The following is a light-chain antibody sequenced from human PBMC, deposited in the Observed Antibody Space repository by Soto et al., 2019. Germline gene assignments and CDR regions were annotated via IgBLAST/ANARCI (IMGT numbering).Light chain of an antibody. CDR1: QSVSSY. Sequence: EIVLTQSPATLSLSPGERATLSCRASQSVSSYLAWYQQKPGQAPRLLIYDASNRATGIPARFSGSGSGTDFTLPISSLEPEDFAVYYCQQRSNWPPSLGQGTKREIK. J-gene: IGKJ2*01. CDR2: DAS. V-gene: IGKV3-11*01. CDR3: QQRSNWPPS.